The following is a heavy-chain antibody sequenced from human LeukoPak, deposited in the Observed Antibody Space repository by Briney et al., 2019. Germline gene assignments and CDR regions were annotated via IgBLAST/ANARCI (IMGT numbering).Heavy chain of an antibody. Sequence: ASVKVSCKASGGTFSSYAISWVRQAPGQGLEWMGGIIPIFGTANYAQKFQGRVTITTDESTSTAYMELSSLRSEDTAVYYCASLGNSSGWYGFWFDPWGQGTLVTVSS. CDR2: IIPIFGTA. V-gene: IGHV1-69*05. CDR3: ASLGNSSGWYGFWFDP. D-gene: IGHD6-19*01. CDR1: GGTFSSYA. J-gene: IGHJ5*02.